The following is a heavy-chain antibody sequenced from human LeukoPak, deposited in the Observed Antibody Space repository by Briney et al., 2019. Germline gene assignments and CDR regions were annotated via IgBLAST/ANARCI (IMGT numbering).Heavy chain of an antibody. V-gene: IGHV3-9*01. Sequence: SGGSLRLSCAASGFTFSSYAMHWVRQAPGKGLEWVSGISWNSGSIGYADSVKGRFTISRDNAKNSLYLQMNSLRAEDTALYYCAKDGWYGSGSYDPYYFDYWGQGTLVTVSS. CDR1: GFTFSSYA. CDR3: AKDGWYGSGSYDPYYFDY. D-gene: IGHD3-10*01. CDR2: ISWNSGSI. J-gene: IGHJ4*02.